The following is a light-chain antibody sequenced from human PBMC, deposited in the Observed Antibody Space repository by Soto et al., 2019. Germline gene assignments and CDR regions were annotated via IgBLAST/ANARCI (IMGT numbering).Light chain of an antibody. CDR3: SSYAGRNNLV. CDR1: SSDVGGYNY. J-gene: IGLJ2*01. CDR2: EVS. Sequence: QSVLTQPASVSGSPGQSVTISCTGTSSDVGGYNYVSWYQQHPGKAPKLLIYEVSKRPSGVPDRFSGSKSGNTASLTVSGLQAEDEADYYCSSYAGRNNLVFGGGTKLTVL. V-gene: IGLV2-8*01.